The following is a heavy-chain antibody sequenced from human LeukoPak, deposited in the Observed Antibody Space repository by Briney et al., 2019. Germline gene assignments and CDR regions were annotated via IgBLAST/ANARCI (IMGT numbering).Heavy chain of an antibody. J-gene: IGHJ4*02. Sequence: VASVKVSCKACGYTFSDYYMHWVRQAPGQGLQWVGWINPNSGDTHYAQMFQGRVTMTRDTSINTAYMELRRVRSDDTAVYYCAKSAQYSSAWFTGSFDYWGQGTLVTVSS. V-gene: IGHV1-2*02. CDR3: AKSAQYSSAWFTGSFDY. D-gene: IGHD6-13*01. CDR1: GYTFSDYY. CDR2: INPNSGDT.